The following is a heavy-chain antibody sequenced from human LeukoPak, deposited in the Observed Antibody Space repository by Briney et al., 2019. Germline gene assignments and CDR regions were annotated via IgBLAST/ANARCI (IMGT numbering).Heavy chain of an antibody. Sequence: GASVKVSCKASGGTFSSYAISWVRQAPGQGLEWMGGIIPIFGTANYAQKFQGRVTITADESTSTAYMELSSLRSEDTAVYYCVRWEVDYYDSSGYLLSYWGQGTLVTVSS. CDR1: GGTFSSYA. V-gene: IGHV1-69*13. CDR2: IIPIFGTA. D-gene: IGHD3-22*01. CDR3: VRWEVDYYDSSGYLLSY. J-gene: IGHJ4*02.